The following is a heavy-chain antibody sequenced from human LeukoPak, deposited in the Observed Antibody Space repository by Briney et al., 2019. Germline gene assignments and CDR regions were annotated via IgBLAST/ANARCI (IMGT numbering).Heavy chain of an antibody. J-gene: IGHJ5*02. V-gene: IGHV4-34*01. CDR2: INHSGST. Sequence: SETLSLTCAVYGGSFSGYYWSWIRQPPGKGLEWIGEINHSGSTNYNPSLKSRVTISVDTSKNQFSLKLSSVTAADTAVYYCARLARSYRGTYYDFWSGPKWWFDPWGQGTLVTVSS. CDR3: ARLARSYRGTYYDFWSGPKWWFDP. CDR1: GGSFSGYY. D-gene: IGHD3-3*01.